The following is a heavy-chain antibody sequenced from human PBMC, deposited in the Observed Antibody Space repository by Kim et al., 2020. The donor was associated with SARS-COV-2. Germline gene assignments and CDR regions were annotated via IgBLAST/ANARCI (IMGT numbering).Heavy chain of an antibody. CDR2: ISSSSSYI. D-gene: IGHD5-18*01. CDR1: GFTFSSYS. CDR3: ARDLVGYVDTAMVLAFDI. Sequence: GGSLRLSCAASGFTFSSYSMNWVRQAPGKGLEWVSSISSSSSYIYYADSVKGRFTISRDNAKNSLYLQMNSLRAEDTAVYYCARDLVGYVDTAMVLAFDIWGQGTMVTVSS. J-gene: IGHJ3*02. V-gene: IGHV3-21*01.